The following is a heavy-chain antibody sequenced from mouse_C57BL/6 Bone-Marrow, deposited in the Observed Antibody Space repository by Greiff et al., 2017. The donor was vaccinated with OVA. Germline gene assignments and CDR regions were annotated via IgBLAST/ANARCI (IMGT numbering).Heavy chain of an antibody. J-gene: IGHJ4*01. CDR1: GFTFSSYA. D-gene: IGHD2-4*01. V-gene: IGHV5-9-1*02. CDR2: ISSGGDYI. Sequence: EVQVVESGEGLVKPGGSLKLSCAASGFTFSSYAMSWVRQTPEKRLEWVAYISSGGDYIYYADTVKGRFTISRDNARNTLYLQMSSLKSEDTAMYYCTRDRSPYYDYDEENAMDYWGQGTSVTVSS. CDR3: TRDRSPYYDYDEENAMDY.